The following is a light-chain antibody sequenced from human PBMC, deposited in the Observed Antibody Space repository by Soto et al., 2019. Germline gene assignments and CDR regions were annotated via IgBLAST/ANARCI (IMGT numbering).Light chain of an antibody. J-gene: IGKJ1*01. CDR1: QRIGTN. Sequence: DIQMTQSPSSLSASIGDRVTLTCRASQRIGTNLNWYQQRPGKAPKLLISAVSSLQSGVSSRFSVSGSGTDFTLSINSLQREDFATYYCQPTYSAPPLFGQGTKVEIK. CDR2: AVS. CDR3: QPTYSAPPL. V-gene: IGKV1-39*01.